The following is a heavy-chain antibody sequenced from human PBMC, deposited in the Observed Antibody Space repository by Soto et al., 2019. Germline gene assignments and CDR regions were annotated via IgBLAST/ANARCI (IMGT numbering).Heavy chain of an antibody. Sequence: GGSLRLSCAASGFTFSSYGMHWVRQAPGKGLEWVAVIWYDGSNKYYADSVKGRFNISRDNSKNTLYLQMNSLRAEDTAVYYCAREAPDPTYYYDSSGAFDYWGQGTLVTVSS. CDR3: AREAPDPTYYYDSSGAFDY. V-gene: IGHV3-33*01. CDR2: IWYDGSNK. CDR1: GFTFSSYG. J-gene: IGHJ4*02. D-gene: IGHD3-22*01.